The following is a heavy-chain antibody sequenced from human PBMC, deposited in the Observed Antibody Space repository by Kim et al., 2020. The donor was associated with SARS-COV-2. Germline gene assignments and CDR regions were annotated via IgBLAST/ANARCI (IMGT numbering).Heavy chain of an antibody. J-gene: IGHJ4*01. CDR1: GYSFDIYA. CDR3: AREFWSGYQPFCVLAF. D-gene: IGHD3-3*01. CDR2: VKAANGKA. V-gene: IGHV1-3*01. Sequence: ASVKVSCQASGYSFDIYAMHWVRQAPGQRPEWMGWVKAANGKASYAEKFQGRVTFITDTTTDTAHKVLNSLQSEDTAVYYCAREFWSGYQPFCVLAFWG.